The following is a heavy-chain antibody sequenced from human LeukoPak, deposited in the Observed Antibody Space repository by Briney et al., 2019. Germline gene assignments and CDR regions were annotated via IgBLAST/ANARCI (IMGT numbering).Heavy chain of an antibody. V-gene: IGHV4-59*01. Sequence: SETLSLTCTVSGGSISSYYWSWIRQPPGKGLEWIAYIHFSGSTNYNPSLKSRVTVSDDKSKNQFSLKLSSVTAADTAVYYCARIFRGAYFDYWGQGTLVTVSS. D-gene: IGHD3-10*01. CDR1: GGSISSYY. J-gene: IGHJ4*02. CDR2: IHFSGST. CDR3: ARIFRGAYFDY.